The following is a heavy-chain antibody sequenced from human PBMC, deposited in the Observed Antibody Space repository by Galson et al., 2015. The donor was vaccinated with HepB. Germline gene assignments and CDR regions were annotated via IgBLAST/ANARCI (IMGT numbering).Heavy chain of an antibody. Sequence: SLRLSCAASGFTFSEYYMSWMRPAPGKGLEWVSYISYTTNTIHYADSVKGRFTLSRDNAKNSLFLQMNSLRPDDTAIYYCARVGPPRSGRRANWFDPWGQGTLVTVSS. D-gene: IGHD6-19*01. J-gene: IGHJ5*02. CDR3: ARVGPPRSGRRANWFDP. CDR2: ISYTTNTI. V-gene: IGHV3-11*01. CDR1: GFTFSEYY.